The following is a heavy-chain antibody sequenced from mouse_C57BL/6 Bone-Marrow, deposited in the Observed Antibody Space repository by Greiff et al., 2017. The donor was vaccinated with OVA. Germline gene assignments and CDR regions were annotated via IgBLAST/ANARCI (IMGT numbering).Heavy chain of an antibody. CDR3: ARREGDY. CDR1: GYSITSGYY. CDR2: ISYDGSN. V-gene: IGHV3-6*01. Sequence: DVQLQESGPGLVKPSQSLSLTCSVTGYSITSGYYWNWIRQVPGNKLEWMGYISYDGSNNYNPSLKNRISITRDTSKNQFFLKLNSVTAEDTATYYCARREGDYWGQGTSVTVSS. J-gene: IGHJ4*01.